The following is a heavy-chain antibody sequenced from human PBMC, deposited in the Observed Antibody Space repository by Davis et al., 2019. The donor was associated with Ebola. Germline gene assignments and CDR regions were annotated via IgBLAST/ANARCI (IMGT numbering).Heavy chain of an antibody. J-gene: IGHJ5*01. CDR3: ARRRGDSSSFDS. CDR2: IFYSGST. V-gene: IGHV4-39*01. Sequence: PSETLSLTCTVSGGSITISGYYWVWIRQPPGKGLEWIGNIFYSGSTYYDPSLKSRVIISLDTSKNQVSLKLTSVTAADTAVYYCARRRGDSSSFDSWGQGTLVTVSS. D-gene: IGHD6-6*01. CDR1: GGSITISGYY.